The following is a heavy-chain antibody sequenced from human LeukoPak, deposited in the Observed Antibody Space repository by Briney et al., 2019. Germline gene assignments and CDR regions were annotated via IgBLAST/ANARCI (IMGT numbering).Heavy chain of an antibody. CDR2: IKPDGSDK. CDR3: ASQTSDKAFDF. V-gene: IGHV3-7*05. J-gene: IGHJ4*02. CDR1: GLTFTTYW. Sequence: PGASLRLSCAASGLTFTTYWMSWVRQAPGKGLEWVANIKPDGSDKYYVDSVKGRFTVSRDNAKNSLFLQMNSLRAEDTAVYYCASQTSDKAFDFWGQGTLVVVSS. D-gene: IGHD2-2*01.